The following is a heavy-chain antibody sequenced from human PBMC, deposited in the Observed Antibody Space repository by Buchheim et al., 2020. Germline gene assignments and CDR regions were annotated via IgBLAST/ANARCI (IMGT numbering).Heavy chain of an antibody. D-gene: IGHD1-1*01. Sequence: EVQVVESGGGLVQPGGSLRLSCAASGFSFSSYWMSWVRQAPGKGPEWVANIKEDGSEEYYVDSVKARFSISRDNAKNSVYLQMNSLRAEDTAVYYCARSRGYLYSNEENWPDPWGQGTL. CDR2: IKEDGSEE. CDR1: GFSFSSYW. CDR3: ARSRGYLYSNEENWPDP. V-gene: IGHV3-7*01. J-gene: IGHJ5*02.